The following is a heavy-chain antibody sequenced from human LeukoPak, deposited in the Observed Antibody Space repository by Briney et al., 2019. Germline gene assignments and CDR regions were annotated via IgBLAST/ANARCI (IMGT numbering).Heavy chain of an antibody. V-gene: IGHV1-69*13. D-gene: IGHD3-22*01. CDR1: GGTFSSYA. J-gene: IGHJ2*01. CDR2: IIPIFGTA. Sequence: SVKVSCKASGGTFSSYAISWVRQAPGQGLEWIGGIIPIFGTANYAQKFQGRVTITADESTSTAYMELSSLRSEDTAVYYCARDDVMNYDSSGYYYVGWYFDLWGRGTLVTVSS. CDR3: ARDDVMNYDSSGYYYVGWYFDL.